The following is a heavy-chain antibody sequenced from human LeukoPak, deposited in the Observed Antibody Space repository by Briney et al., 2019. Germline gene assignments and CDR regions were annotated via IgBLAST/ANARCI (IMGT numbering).Heavy chain of an antibody. Sequence: ASVKVSCKASGYTFTSYAIHWVRQAPGQRLEWMGWINAGNGNTKYSQKFQGRVTITTDTSASTAYMELSSLRSEDTAVYYCARVGAAAGPYHFDYWGQGTLVTVSS. CDR1: GYTFTSYA. J-gene: IGHJ4*02. CDR2: INAGNGNT. V-gene: IGHV1-3*01. CDR3: ARVGAAAGPYHFDY. D-gene: IGHD6-13*01.